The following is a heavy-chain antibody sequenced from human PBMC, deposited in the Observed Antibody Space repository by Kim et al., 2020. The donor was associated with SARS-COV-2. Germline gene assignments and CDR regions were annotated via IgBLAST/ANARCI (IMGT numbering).Heavy chain of an antibody. CDR3: ARDSGSGSNFDY. D-gene: IGHD6-19*01. Sequence: YYADSVKGRFTISRDNSKNTLYLQMSSVRAEDTAVYYCARDSGSGSNFDYWGQGTLVTVSS. J-gene: IGHJ4*02. V-gene: IGHV3-33*01.